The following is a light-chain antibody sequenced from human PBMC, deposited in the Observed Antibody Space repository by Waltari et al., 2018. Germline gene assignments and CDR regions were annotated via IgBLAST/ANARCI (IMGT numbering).Light chain of an antibody. CDR2: EAS. Sequence: EIVLTQSPATLSLSPGERATLSCRASQSVSSYLAWYQQKPGQAPRLLIYEASNRATGIPARFSGSESGTDFTLTISSLEPEDFAVYYCQQRSNWPPVTFGGGTKVEIK. CDR3: QQRSNWPPVT. J-gene: IGKJ4*01. V-gene: IGKV3-11*01. CDR1: QSVSSY.